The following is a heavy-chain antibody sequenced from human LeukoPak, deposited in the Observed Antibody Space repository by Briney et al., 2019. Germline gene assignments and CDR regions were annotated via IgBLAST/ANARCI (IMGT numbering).Heavy chain of an antibody. CDR1: GGSISSSSYY. CDR3: ARGKVGATTFDY. Sequence: PSETLSLTCTVSGGSISSSSYYWGWIRQPPGKGLEWIGYIYYSGSTYYNPSLKSRVTISVDTSKNQFSLKLSSVTAADTAVYYCARGKVGATTFDYWGQGTLVTVSS. J-gene: IGHJ4*02. CDR2: IYYSGST. D-gene: IGHD1-26*01. V-gene: IGHV4-30-4*08.